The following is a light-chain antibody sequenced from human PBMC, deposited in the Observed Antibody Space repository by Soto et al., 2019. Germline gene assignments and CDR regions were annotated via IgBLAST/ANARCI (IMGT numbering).Light chain of an antibody. CDR3: LQYHNLWA. CDR2: RAS. Sequence: ILMAQSPATMSVSPGESATLSCRASQNIYYNVAWYQQRPGQAPRLLIYRASTRATGVPARFSGSGSGTEFTLTISSLQPEDFTVYSCLQYHNLWAFGQGTKVDI. J-gene: IGKJ1*01. V-gene: IGKV3-15*01. CDR1: QNIYYN.